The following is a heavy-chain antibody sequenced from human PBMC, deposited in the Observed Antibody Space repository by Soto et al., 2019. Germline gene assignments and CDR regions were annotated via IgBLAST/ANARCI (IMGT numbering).Heavy chain of an antibody. CDR1: GGTFSSYA. J-gene: IGHJ4*02. V-gene: IGHV1-69*13. D-gene: IGHD3-22*01. CDR3: ARGPDSSGYFFDY. Sequence: SVKVSCKASGGTFSSYAISWVRQAPGQGLEWMGGIIPIFGTANYAQKFQGRVTITADESTSTAYMELSSLRSEDTAVYYCARGPDSSGYFFDYWRPGTLVTVSS. CDR2: IIPIFGTA.